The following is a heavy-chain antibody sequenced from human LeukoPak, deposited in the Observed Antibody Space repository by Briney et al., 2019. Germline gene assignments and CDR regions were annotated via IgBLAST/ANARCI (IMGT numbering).Heavy chain of an antibody. Sequence: SETLSLTCTVPGGSLNVYYWSWIRQPAGKGLEWIGRIYSSGATTYNPSLRTRVTMSLDTSKNQFSLKLRSVTAADTAVYYCARYVPVKTGPTRASFDYWGQGTLVTVSS. CDR2: IYSSGAT. CDR3: ARYVPVKTGPTRASFDY. V-gene: IGHV4-4*07. J-gene: IGHJ4*02. D-gene: IGHD1-1*01. CDR1: GGSLNVYY.